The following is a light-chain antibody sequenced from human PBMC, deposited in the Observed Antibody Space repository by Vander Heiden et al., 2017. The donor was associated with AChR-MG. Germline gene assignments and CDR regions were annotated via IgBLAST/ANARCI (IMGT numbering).Light chain of an antibody. CDR1: ISNIGRKS. CDR3: AAWDDSLNGRV. V-gene: IGLV1-44*01. J-gene: IGLJ2*01. Sequence: QSVLTQPPSASGTPGQRVTIPCSGSISNIGRKSVSWYQQIPGTAPKLLIYTNNQRPSGVPDRFPGSKSGTSASLAISGLQSEDETDYYCAAWDDSLNGRVFGGGTKLTVL. CDR2: TNN.